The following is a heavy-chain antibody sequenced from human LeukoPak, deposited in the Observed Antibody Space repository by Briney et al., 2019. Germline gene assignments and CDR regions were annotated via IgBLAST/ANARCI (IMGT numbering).Heavy chain of an antibody. J-gene: IGHJ4*02. CDR1: GFTLSSYA. D-gene: IGHD5-18*01. Sequence: GGSLRLSCAASGFTLSSYAMSWVRQAPGKGLEWVSAISGSGGSTYYADSVKGRFTISRDNSKNTLYLQMNSLRAEDTAVYYCAKPYLPEWIQLWSGFDYWGQGTLVTVSS. V-gene: IGHV3-23*01. CDR3: AKPYLPEWIQLWSGFDY. CDR2: ISGSGGST.